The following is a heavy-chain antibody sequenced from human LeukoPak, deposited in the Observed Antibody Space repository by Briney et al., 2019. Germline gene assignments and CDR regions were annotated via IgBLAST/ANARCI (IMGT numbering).Heavy chain of an antibody. J-gene: IGHJ6*02. D-gene: IGHD3-10*01. CDR1: GFTFSSYA. V-gene: IGHV3-30-3*01. CDR3: ARDRSGLLWFGELLRNYYYYGMDV. CDR2: ISYDGSNK. Sequence: TGGSLRLSCAASGFTFSSYAMHWVRQAPGKGLEWVAVISYDGSNKYYADSVKGRFTISRDNSKNTLYLQMNSLRAEDTAVYYCARDRSGLLWFGELLRNYYYYGMDVWGQGTRSPSP.